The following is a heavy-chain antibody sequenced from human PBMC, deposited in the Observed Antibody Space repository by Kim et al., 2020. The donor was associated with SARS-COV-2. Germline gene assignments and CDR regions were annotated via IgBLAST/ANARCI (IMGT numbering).Heavy chain of an antibody. D-gene: IGHD3-10*01. V-gene: IGHV1-8*01. CDR3: ARGLLLLWFRGLHGMDV. CDR2: MNPNSGNT. CDR1: GYTFTSYD. J-gene: IGHJ6*02. Sequence: ASVKVSCKASGYTFTSYDINWVRQATGQGLEWMGWMNPNSGNTGYAQKFQGRVTMTRNTSISTAYMELSSLRSEDTAVYYCARGLLLLWFRGLHGMDVSGQGTTVTVSS.